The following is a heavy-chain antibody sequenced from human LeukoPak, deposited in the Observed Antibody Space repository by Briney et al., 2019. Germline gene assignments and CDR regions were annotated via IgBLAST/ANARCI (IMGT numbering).Heavy chain of an antibody. J-gene: IGHJ6*02. CDR2: ISSSSSTI. V-gene: IGHV3-48*01. Sequence: PGGSLRLSCAASGFTFSSYSMNWVRQAPGKGLEWVSYISSSSSTIYYADSVKGRFTISRDNAKNSLYLQMNSLRAEDTAVYYCARDPRTYCSSTSCRRYYYYYYYGMDVWGQGTTVTVSS. CDR3: ARDPRTYCSSTSCRRYYYYYYYGMDV. CDR1: GFTFSSYS. D-gene: IGHD2-2*01.